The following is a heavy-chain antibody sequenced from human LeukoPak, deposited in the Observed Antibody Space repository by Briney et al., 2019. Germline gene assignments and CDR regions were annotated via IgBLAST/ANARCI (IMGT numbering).Heavy chain of an antibody. J-gene: IGHJ5*02. Sequence: GGSLRLSCAASGFTFSSYEMNWVRQAPGKGLEWVSYISSSGSTIYYADSVKGRFTISRDNAKNSLYLQMNSLRAEDTAVYYCARVISSGWYEWWFDPWGQGTLVTVSS. CDR2: ISSSGSTI. CDR3: ARVISSGWYEWWFDP. V-gene: IGHV3-48*03. D-gene: IGHD6-19*01. CDR1: GFTFSSYE.